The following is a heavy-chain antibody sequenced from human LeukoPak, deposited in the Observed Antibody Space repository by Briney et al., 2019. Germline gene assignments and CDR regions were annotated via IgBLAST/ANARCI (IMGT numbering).Heavy chain of an antibody. D-gene: IGHD6-19*01. Sequence: SETLSLTCAVYGGSFSGYYWSWIRQPPGKGLEWIGEINHSGSTNYNPSLKSRVTISVDTSKNLFSLKLSSVTAADTAVYYCARGYRGTVAGLDYWGQGTLVTVSS. V-gene: IGHV4-34*01. CDR3: ARGYRGTVAGLDY. CDR1: GGSFSGYY. J-gene: IGHJ4*02. CDR2: INHSGST.